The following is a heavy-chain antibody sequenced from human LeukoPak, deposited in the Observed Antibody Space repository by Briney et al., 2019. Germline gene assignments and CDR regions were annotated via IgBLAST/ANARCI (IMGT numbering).Heavy chain of an antibody. CDR2: ISGYNGNT. V-gene: IGHV1-18*01. CDR3: ARGWGFDALDM. D-gene: IGHD1-26*01. Sequence: ASVKVSCKASGYTFTSYGITWVRQVPGQGLEWMGWISGYNGNTNYAQSLQGRVIMTTDTSTNTAHVELRSLTSDDTAVYYCARGWGFDALDMWGQGTMVTVSS. J-gene: IGHJ3*02. CDR1: GYTFTSYG.